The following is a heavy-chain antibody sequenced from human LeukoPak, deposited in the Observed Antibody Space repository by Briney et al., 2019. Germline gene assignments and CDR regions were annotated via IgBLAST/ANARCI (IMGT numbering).Heavy chain of an antibody. V-gene: IGHV1-2*02. Sequence: GASMKVSCKESGHTFTGYYIHWLRQAPGEGLEWMGWINPNNGGTNYAQRFQGRVTMTRDTSISTAYMEMSRLSFDDTAVYYCASGPSLGTTHPYFDYWGQGTLVTVSS. CDR3: ASGPSLGTTHPYFDY. D-gene: IGHD2-15*01. CDR2: INPNNGGT. CDR1: GHTFTGYY. J-gene: IGHJ4*02.